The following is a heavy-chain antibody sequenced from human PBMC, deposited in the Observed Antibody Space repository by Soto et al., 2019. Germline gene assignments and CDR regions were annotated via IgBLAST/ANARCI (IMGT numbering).Heavy chain of an antibody. D-gene: IGHD2-2*01. CDR3: ARGQLTLAY. J-gene: IGHJ4*01. Sequence: TSETLSLTCTVSGGSISSSRSYWGWIRQSPGKGLEWIGSIYYSGSTYYNPSLKSRVTISVDTSKNQFSLKLTSVTAADTAVYYCARGQLTLAYWGQGTLITVSS. CDR1: GGSISSSRSY. V-gene: IGHV4-39*01. CDR2: IYYSGST.